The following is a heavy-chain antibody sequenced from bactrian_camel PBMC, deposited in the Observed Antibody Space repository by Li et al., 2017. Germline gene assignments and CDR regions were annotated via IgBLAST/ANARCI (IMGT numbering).Heavy chain of an antibody. J-gene: IGHJ6*01. D-gene: IGHD3*01. V-gene: IGHV3S53*01. CDR3: AADRGYGLDCDDGAGY. Sequence: HVQLVESGGDAVQPGGSLRLSCTASFTVANCMGWFRQAPGKEREGVATIDGNGDTSYADSVKGRFTISRDNAKNTVYLQMNSLKPEDTAVYYCAADRGYGLDCDDGAGYWGQGTQVTVS. CDR2: IDGNGDT. CDR1: FTVANC.